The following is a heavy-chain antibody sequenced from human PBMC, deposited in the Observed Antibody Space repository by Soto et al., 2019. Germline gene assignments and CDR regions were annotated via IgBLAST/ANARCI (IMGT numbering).Heavy chain of an antibody. V-gene: IGHV3-21*06. CDR3: ARRRLAGNWFDP. J-gene: IGHJ5*02. CDR1: GFKFSSYT. Sequence: EVQLVESGGGLVRPGESLRLSCAASGFKFSSYTMNWVRQAPGKGLEWVSFVSGSGNFTFYADSVKGRFTISRDNAKDLVYLKMNSLRPEDTALYFCARRRLAGNWFDPWGLGTLVIVSS. D-gene: IGHD3-10*01. CDR2: VSGSGNFT.